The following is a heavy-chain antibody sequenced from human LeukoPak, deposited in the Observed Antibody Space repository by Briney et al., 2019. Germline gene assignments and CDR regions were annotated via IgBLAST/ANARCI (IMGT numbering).Heavy chain of an antibody. Sequence: GSLRLSCAASGFTFSSYAMSWVRQAPGKGLEWVSAISGSGGSTYYADSVKGRFTISRDNAKNSLYLQMNSLRAEDTAVYYCARDTGGYSYGYPDYWGQGTLVTVSS. CDR2: ISGSGGST. D-gene: IGHD5-18*01. CDR3: ARDTGGYSYGYPDY. V-gene: IGHV3-23*01. J-gene: IGHJ4*02. CDR1: GFTFSSYA.